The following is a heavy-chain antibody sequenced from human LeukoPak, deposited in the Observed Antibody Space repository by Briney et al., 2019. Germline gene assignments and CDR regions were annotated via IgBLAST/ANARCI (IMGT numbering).Heavy chain of an antibody. CDR3: AKDLYYYDSNPMDYFDY. CDR2: ISGSGGST. Sequence: GGSLRLSCAASGLTFSSYAMSWVRQAPGKGLEWVSAISGSGGSTYYADPVKGRFTISRDNSKNTLYLQMNSLRAEDTAVYYCAKDLYYYDSNPMDYFDYWGQGTLVTVSS. V-gene: IGHV3-23*01. CDR1: GLTFSSYA. D-gene: IGHD3-22*01. J-gene: IGHJ4*02.